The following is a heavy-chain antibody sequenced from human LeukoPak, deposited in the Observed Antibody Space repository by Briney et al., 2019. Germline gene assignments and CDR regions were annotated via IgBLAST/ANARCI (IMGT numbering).Heavy chain of an antibody. V-gene: IGHV3-23*01. Sequence: PGGSLRLSCAASGFTFSSYAMSWVRQAPGKGLEWVSAISGSGGSTYYADSVKGRFTISRDNSKNTLYLQMNSLRAEDTAVYYCAKPGDYGSGSHDAFDIRGQGTMVTVSS. CDR3: AKPGDYGSGSHDAFDI. CDR2: ISGSGGST. CDR1: GFTFSSYA. D-gene: IGHD3-10*01. J-gene: IGHJ3*02.